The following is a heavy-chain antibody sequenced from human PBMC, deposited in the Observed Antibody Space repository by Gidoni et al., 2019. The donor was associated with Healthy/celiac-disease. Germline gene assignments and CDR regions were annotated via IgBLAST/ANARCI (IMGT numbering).Heavy chain of an antibody. CDR1: GFTLSSYA. J-gene: IGHJ2*01. CDR3: AKDAPGIDWYFDL. Sequence: EVQLLESGGGLVQPGGYLRLSCAASGFTLSSYAMSWVRQAQGKGLEWVSAFSGSGVSTYYADSVKGRFTISRDNSKNTLYLQMNSLRAEDTAVYYCAKDAPGIDWYFDLWGRGTLVTVSS. CDR2: FSGSGVST. V-gene: IGHV3-23*01.